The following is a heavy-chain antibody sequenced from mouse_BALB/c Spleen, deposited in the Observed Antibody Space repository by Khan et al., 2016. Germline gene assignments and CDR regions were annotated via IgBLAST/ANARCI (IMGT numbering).Heavy chain of an antibody. CDR1: GFAFTNYL. V-gene: IGHV1-54*01. Sequence: VQLQESGAELVRPGTSVKVSCKASGFAFTNYLIEWVKQRPGQGLEWIGVINPGSGGTNYTEKFKGKATLTADKSSSTAYMQLSSLTSDDSAVYFCARYDVNYYAMDYWGQGTSVTVSS. CDR3: ARYDVNYYAMDY. J-gene: IGHJ4*01. D-gene: IGHD2-3*01. CDR2: INPGSGGT.